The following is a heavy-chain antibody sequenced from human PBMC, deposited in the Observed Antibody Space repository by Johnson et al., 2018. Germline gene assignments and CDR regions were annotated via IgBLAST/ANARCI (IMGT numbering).Heavy chain of an antibody. CDR2: IHYTGST. Sequence: QVQLQESGPGLVKPSDTLSLPCTISGGSISTYYWNWIRQPPGKGLEWIGYIHYTGSTNYNPSLKSRVTISVDTSKNQFSLKLSSVTAAETAVYYCARRERPAGAVDIWGQGTMVTVSS. CDR1: GGSISTYY. D-gene: IGHD1-14*01. CDR3: ARRERPAGAVDI. V-gene: IGHV4-59*03. J-gene: IGHJ3*02.